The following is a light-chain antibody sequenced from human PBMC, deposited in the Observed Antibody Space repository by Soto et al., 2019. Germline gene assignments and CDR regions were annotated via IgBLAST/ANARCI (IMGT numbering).Light chain of an antibody. V-gene: IGKV3-15*01. CDR2: DTS. Sequence: EIVMTQSPATLSVSPGERATLSCRASQSVSSSLAWYQQKPGKGPRLLIYDTSTRATGIPARFSGSGSGTEFTLTISSLQSEDFAIYYCQHFTRWPYTFGQGTKLEIK. CDR3: QHFTRWPYT. J-gene: IGKJ2*01. CDR1: QSVSSS.